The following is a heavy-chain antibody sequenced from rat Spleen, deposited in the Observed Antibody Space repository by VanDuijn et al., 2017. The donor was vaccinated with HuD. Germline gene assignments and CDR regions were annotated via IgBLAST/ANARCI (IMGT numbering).Heavy chain of an antibody. Sequence: EVQLVESGGGLVQPGRSLKLSCAASGFSFSHYGMAWVRQAPKKGLEWVATITSGGSNTYYPDSVKGRFTISRDNAKSTLYLQMDSLRSEDTATYYCARHKGPGYNYYVMDAWGQGASVTVSS. J-gene: IGHJ4*01. CDR3: ARHKGPGYNYYVMDA. D-gene: IGHD1-4*01. CDR1: GFSFSHYG. V-gene: IGHV5-29*01. CDR2: ITSGGSNT.